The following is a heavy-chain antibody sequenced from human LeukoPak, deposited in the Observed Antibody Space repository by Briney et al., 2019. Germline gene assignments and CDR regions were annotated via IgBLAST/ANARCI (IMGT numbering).Heavy chain of an antibody. CDR3: VRVNIVAVPSANFDY. CDR2: IYYSGST. CDR1: GGSISSSSYY. V-gene: IGHV4-39*07. J-gene: IGHJ4*02. D-gene: IGHD2-2*01. Sequence: SETLSLTCTVSGGSISSSSYYWGWIRQPPGKGLEWIGSIYYSGSTYYNPSLKSRVTISMDTSKNQFSLKLASVTAADTAVYYCVRVNIVAVPSANFDYWGQGTLVTVSS.